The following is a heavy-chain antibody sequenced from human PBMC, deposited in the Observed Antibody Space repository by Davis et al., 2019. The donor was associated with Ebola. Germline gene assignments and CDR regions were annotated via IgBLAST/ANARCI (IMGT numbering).Heavy chain of an antibody. D-gene: IGHD3-22*01. CDR1: GGSISRGGSY. CDR2: IYYSGST. CDR3: ARDLRYDSSGYDYYFYMDV. V-gene: IGHV4-31*02. Sequence: SCTVSGGSISRGGSYWTWIRQHPGKGLDWIGYIYYSGSTYYKPSLKSRVTISLDTSKNQFSLNLYSVTAADTAVYYCARDLRYDSSGYDYYFYMDVWGKGTTVTVSS. J-gene: IGHJ6*03.